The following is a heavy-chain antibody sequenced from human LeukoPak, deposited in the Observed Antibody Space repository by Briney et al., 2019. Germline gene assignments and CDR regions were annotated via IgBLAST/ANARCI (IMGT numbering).Heavy chain of an antibody. D-gene: IGHD3-10*01. CDR1: GYTFTSYG. V-gene: IGHV1-18*01. J-gene: IGHJ4*02. Sequence: GASVKVSCKASGYTFTSYGISWVRQAPGQGLEWMGWISAYNGNTNYAQKLQGRVTMTTDTSTSTAYMELRSLRSDDTAVYYCARAVPMVRGVIITRVTPDYWGQGTLVTVSS. CDR3: ARAVPMVRGVIITRVTPDY. CDR2: ISAYNGNT.